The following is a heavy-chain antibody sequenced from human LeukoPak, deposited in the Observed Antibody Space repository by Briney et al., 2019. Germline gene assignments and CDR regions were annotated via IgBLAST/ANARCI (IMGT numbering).Heavy chain of an antibody. Sequence: GGSLRLSCAASGFTFSSYGMHWVRQAPGKGLEWVAVISYDGSNKYYADSVKGRFTISRDNSKNTLYLQMNSLRAEDTAVYYCAKDPQHYYGSGSYIDYWGQETLVTVSS. CDR1: GFTFSSYG. D-gene: IGHD3-10*01. CDR3: AKDPQHYYGSGSYIDY. V-gene: IGHV3-30*18. J-gene: IGHJ4*02. CDR2: ISYDGSNK.